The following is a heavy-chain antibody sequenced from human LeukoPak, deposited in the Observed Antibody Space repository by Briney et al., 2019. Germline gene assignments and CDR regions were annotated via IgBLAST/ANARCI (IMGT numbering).Heavy chain of an antibody. CDR3: ARGATDTTRWFDP. CDR1: GFTFSSYS. V-gene: IGHV3-21*01. J-gene: IGHJ5*02. CDR2: ISRTSEST. Sequence: PGGSLRISRATSGFTFSSYSMTWVRQAPGKGLEWVSIISRTSESTFYADSVKGRFTISGDNAKNSLYLQMNGLRADDTATYYCARGATDTTRWFDPWGQGTLVTVSS. D-gene: IGHD1-7*01.